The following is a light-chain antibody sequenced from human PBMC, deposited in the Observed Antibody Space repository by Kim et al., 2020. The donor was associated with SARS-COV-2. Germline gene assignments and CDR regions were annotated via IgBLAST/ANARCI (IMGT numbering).Light chain of an antibody. V-gene: IGLV6-57*03. CDR3: QSYNRDNVI. CDR1: SGRIDDNY. CDR2: EDD. Sequence: GKTVTISGTRSSGRIDDNYVQWYQQRPGGVPTTVIYEDDQRPSGVSDRFSGSIDNSSNSASLTISGLRTEDEADYYCQSYNRDNVIFGGGTQLTVL. J-gene: IGLJ2*01.